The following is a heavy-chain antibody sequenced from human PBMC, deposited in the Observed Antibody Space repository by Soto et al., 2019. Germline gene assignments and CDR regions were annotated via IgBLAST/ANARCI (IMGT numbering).Heavy chain of an antibody. CDR3: ARAKHNWFDP. V-gene: IGHV4-31*03. Sequence: SETLSLTCTVSGGSISSGGYYWSWIRQHPGKGLEWIGYIYYSGSTYYNPSLKSRVTISVDTSKNQFSLKLSSVTAANTAVYYCARAKHNWFDPWGQGTLVTVSS. CDR2: IYYSGST. CDR1: GGSISSGGYY. J-gene: IGHJ5*02.